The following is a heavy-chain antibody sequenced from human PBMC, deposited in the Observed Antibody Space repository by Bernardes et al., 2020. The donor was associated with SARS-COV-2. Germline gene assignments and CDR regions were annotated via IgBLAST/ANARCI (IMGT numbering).Heavy chain of an antibody. CDR3: AREAGSSGLGMYLDS. Sequence: ASVKVSCKASGYTFTGYYMHWVRQAPGQGPEWMGWINPNSGGTNYVQKFQGRVTMTRDTSISTAYMELSRLTSDDTAVYYCAREAGSSGLGMYLDSWGQGTRLPVSS. V-gene: IGHV1-2*02. CDR1: GYTFTGYY. D-gene: IGHD3-22*01. CDR2: INPNSGGT. J-gene: IGHJ4*02.